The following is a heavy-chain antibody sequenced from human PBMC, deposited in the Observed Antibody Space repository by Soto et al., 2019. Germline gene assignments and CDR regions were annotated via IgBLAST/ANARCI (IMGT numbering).Heavy chain of an antibody. CDR3: ARGGEPYYDILTGYGPFGY. V-gene: IGHV3-15*01. CDR2: IKSKTDGGTT. CDR1: GFTFSNAW. J-gene: IGHJ4*02. D-gene: IGHD3-9*01. Sequence: EVQLVESGGGLVKPGGSLRLSCAASGFTFSNAWMSWVRQAPGKGLEWVGRIKSKTDGGTTDYAAPVKGRFTISRDDSKNTLYLQMNSLRDEATAVYYCARGGEPYYDILTGYGPFGYWGQGTLVTVSS.